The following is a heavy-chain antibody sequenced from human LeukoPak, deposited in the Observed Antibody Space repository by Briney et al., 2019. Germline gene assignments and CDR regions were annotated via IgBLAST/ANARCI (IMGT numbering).Heavy chain of an antibody. CDR3: ARAGSSGGSCYSDNWFDP. CDR2: IIPIFGTA. V-gene: IGHV1-69*13. J-gene: IGHJ5*02. D-gene: IGHD2-15*01. Sequence: SVKVSCKASGGTFSSYAISWVRQAPGQGLEWMGGIIPIFGTANYAQKFQGRVTITADESTSTAYMELSSLRSEDTAVYYCARAGSSGGSCYSDNWFDPWGQGTLVTVSS. CDR1: GGTFSSYA.